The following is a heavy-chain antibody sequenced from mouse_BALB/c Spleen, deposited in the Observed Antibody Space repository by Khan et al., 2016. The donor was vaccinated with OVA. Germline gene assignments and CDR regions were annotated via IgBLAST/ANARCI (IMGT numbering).Heavy chain of an antibody. CDR1: GYSITSDYA. V-gene: IGHV3-2*02. Sequence: EVQLQESGPGLVKPSQSLSLTCTVTGYSITSDYAWTWIRQFPGDKLEWMGYISYSGSTSYHPSLKSRISITRDTSKNRFFLQLSSVTTGDAARDSCAVTRFYYGDSVVDYWGQGSTLTVSS. D-gene: IGHD2-13*01. CDR2: ISYSGST. J-gene: IGHJ2*01. CDR3: AVTRFYYGDSVVDY.